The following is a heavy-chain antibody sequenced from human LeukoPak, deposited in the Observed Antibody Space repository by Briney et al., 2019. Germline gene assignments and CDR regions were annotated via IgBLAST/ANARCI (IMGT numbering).Heavy chain of an antibody. Sequence: QPGGSLRLSCAASGFTFGDYTMHWFRQPPGRGLQWVSLITGDGGTTSYAGSVKGRFTISRDNSKNSLYLHMNSLGNEDTALYYCAKGHFGAGHYWGQGTLVTVSS. D-gene: IGHD3-3*01. V-gene: IGHV3-43*02. CDR1: GFTFGDYT. CDR3: AKGHFGAGHY. J-gene: IGHJ4*02. CDR2: ITGDGGTT.